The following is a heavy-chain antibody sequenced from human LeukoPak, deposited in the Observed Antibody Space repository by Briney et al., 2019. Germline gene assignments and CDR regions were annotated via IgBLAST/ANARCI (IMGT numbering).Heavy chain of an antibody. CDR2: IWYDGSNK. V-gene: IGHV3-33*08. Sequence: GGSLRLSCAASGFTFSDNAMSWVRQAPGKGLEWVAVIWYDGSNKYYADSVKGRFTISRDNSKNTLYLQMNSLRAEDTAVYYCAREPQTGTTFMDYYYGMDVWGQGTTVTVSS. CDR1: GFTFSDNA. D-gene: IGHD1-1*01. J-gene: IGHJ6*02. CDR3: AREPQTGTTFMDYYYGMDV.